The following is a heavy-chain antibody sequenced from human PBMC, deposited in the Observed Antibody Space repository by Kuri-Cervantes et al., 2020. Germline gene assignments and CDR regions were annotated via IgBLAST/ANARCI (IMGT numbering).Heavy chain of an antibody. CDR3: ARDAYGYPRVGYFQH. D-gene: IGHD5-18*01. CDR2: ISSTSVNYI. J-gene: IGHJ1*01. V-gene: IGHV3-21*03. CDR1: GFPFSSYS. Sequence: GGSLRLSCVASGFPFSSYSMNWVRQAPGKGLEWVASISSTSVNYIYYADSVKGRFTISRDNAKNSLHLQMNSLRAEDTAVYYCARDAYGYPRVGYFQHWGQGTLVTVSS.